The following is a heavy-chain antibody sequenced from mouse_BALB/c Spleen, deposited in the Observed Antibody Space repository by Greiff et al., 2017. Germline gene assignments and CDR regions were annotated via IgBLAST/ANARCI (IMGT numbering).Heavy chain of an antibody. V-gene: IGHV1-14*01. CDR2: INPYNDGT. CDR1: GYTFTSYV. CDR3: ARGGRGNYGWFAY. D-gene: IGHD2-1*01. J-gene: IGHJ3*01. Sequence: VLLQQSGPELVKPGASVKMSCKASGYTFTSYVMPWVKQKPGQGLEWIGYINPYNDGTKYNEKFKGKATLTSDKSSSTTYMELSSLTSEDSAVYYWARGGRGNYGWFAYWGQGTLVTVSA.